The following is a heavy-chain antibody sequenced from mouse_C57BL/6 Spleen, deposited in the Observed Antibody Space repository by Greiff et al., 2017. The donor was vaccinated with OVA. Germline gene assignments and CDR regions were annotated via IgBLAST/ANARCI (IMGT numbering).Heavy chain of an antibody. CDR1: GYAFSSSW. CDR3: ARSTTVAEGGY. J-gene: IGHJ2*01. V-gene: IGHV1-82*01. Sequence: VQLQQSGPELVKPGASVKISCKASGYAFSSSWMNWVKQRPGKGLEWIGRIYPGDGDTNYNGKFKGKATLTADKSSSTAYMQLSSLTSEDSAVYFCARSTTVAEGGYWGQGTTLTVSS. CDR2: IYPGDGDT. D-gene: IGHD1-1*01.